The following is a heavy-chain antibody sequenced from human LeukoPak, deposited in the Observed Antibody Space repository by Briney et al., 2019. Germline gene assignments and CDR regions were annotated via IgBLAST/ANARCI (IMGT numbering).Heavy chain of an antibody. CDR3: AREGTDQYYYYYMDV. CDR2: IYYSGST. CDR1: GGSIRSYY. D-gene: IGHD3-10*01. V-gene: IGHV4-59*01. Sequence: SETLSLTCTVSGGSIRSYYWSWIRQPPGKGLEVIGYIYYSGSTNYNPSLKSRVTISVDTSKNQFSLKLSSVTAADTAVYYCAREGTDQYYYYYMDVWGKGTTVTVSS. J-gene: IGHJ6*03.